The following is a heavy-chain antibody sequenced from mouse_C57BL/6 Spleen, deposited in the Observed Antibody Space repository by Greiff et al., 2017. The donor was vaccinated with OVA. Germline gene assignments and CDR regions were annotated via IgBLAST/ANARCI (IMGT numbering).Heavy chain of an antibody. CDR2: IHPNSGST. CDR1: GYTFTSYW. V-gene: IGHV1-64*01. D-gene: IGHD1-1*01. CDR3: ARCYYYGSSDWFAY. J-gene: IGHJ3*01. Sequence: VKLQQPGAELVKPGASVKLSCKASGYTFTSYWMHWVKQRPGQGLEWIGMIHPNSGSTNYNEKFKSKATLTVDKSSSTAYMQLSSLTSEDSAVYYCARCYYYGSSDWFAYWGQGTLVTVSA.